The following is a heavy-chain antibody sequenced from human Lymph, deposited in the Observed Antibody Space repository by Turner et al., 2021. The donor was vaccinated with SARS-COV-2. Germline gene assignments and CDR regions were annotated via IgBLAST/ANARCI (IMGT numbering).Heavy chain of an antibody. CDR1: GGSISSSSYY. J-gene: IGHJ4*02. CDR3: ARAPFIIVLMMYASGYFDN. Sequence: LQLQESGPGLVKPSETLSLTCTFSGGSISSSSYYWGWIRQPPGKGLEWIGSIYYSGSTYYNPSRKSRVTISVDTSKNQFSLKLSSVTAADTAVYYCARAPFIIVLMMYASGYFDNWGQGTLVTVSS. CDR2: IYYSGST. V-gene: IGHV4-39*01. D-gene: IGHD2-8*01.